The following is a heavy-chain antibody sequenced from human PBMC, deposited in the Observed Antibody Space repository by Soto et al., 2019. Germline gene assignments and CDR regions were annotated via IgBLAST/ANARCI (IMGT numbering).Heavy chain of an antibody. CDR3: ARPRLYYYGSGSYYGDAFDI. V-gene: IGHV5-51*01. J-gene: IGHJ3*02. CDR2: IYPGDSDT. CDR1: GSSFTNSW. Sequence: PAESLNISFKGSGSSFTNSWIGWVRQMPGKGMEWMGIIYPGDSDTKYSPSFQGQVTISADKSISTAYLQWSSLKASDTAIYYCARPRLYYYGSGSYYGDAFDIWGQGTMVTVSS. D-gene: IGHD3-10*01.